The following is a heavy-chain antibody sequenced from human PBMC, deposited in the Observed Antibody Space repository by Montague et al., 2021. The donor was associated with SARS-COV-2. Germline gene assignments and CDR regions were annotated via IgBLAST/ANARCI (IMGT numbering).Heavy chain of an antibody. J-gene: IGHJ2*01. D-gene: IGHD7-27*01. Sequence: TRSLTCTVSGGSISGDNYYWTWIRQHPGKGLEWIAYINYTGSNYYNPSLQSRLRTSLDTSKNQFSLTLTSVTPADTAIYSCARNRGWGYRGAGYIDLWGRGTLVTVSS. V-gene: IGHV4-31*03. CDR2: INYTGSN. CDR3: ARNRGWGYRGAGYIDL. CDR1: GGSISGDNYY.